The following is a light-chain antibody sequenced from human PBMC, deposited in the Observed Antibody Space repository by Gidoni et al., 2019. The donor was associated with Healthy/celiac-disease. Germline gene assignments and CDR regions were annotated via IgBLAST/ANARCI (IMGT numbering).Light chain of an antibody. CDR2: KDS. CDR1: ALPKQY. CDR3: QSADSSGTKGV. Sequence: SYELPQPPSVSVSPGQTARITCSGDALPKQYAYWYQQKPGQAPVLVIYKDSERPSGIPERFSGSSSGTTVTLTISGVQAEDEADYYCQSADSSGTKGVFGGGTKLTVL. J-gene: IGLJ2*01. V-gene: IGLV3-25*03.